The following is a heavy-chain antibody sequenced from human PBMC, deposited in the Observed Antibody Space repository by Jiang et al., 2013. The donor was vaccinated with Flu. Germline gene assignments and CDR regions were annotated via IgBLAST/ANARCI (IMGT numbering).Heavy chain of an antibody. J-gene: IGHJ5*02. D-gene: IGHD6-19*01. CDR1: GFTFSSYA. V-gene: IGHV3-23*01. CDR3: AKDLGGEQWLGRFDP. Sequence: AASGFTFSSYAMSWVRQAPGKGLEWVSAISGSGGSTYYADSVKGRFTISRDNSKNTLYLQMNSLRAEDTAVYYCAKDLGGEQWLGRFDPWGQGTLVTVSS. CDR2: ISGSGGST.